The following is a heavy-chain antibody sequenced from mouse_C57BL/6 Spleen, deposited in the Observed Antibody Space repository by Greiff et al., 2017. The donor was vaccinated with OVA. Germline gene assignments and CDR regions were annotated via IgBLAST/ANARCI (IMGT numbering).Heavy chain of an antibody. CDR2: IDPSDSYT. V-gene: IGHV1-69*01. J-gene: IGHJ4*01. CDR3: ARDYAMDY. Sequence: QVQLQQPGAELVMPGASVKLSCKASGYTFTSYWMHWVKQRPGQGLEWIGEIDPSDSYTNYNQKLQGKSTLTVDKSSSTAYMQLSSLTSEYSAVYYCARDYAMDYWGQGTSVTVSS. CDR1: GYTFTSYW.